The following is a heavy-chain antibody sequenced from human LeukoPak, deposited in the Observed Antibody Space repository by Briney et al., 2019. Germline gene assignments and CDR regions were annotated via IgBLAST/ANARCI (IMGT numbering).Heavy chain of an antibody. CDR3: AKKGYGSGSYPYYMDV. CDR1: GFTFSSYG. D-gene: IGHD3-10*01. CDR2: IRYDGSNK. V-gene: IGHV3-30*02. J-gene: IGHJ6*03. Sequence: GGSLRLSCAASGFTFSSYGMHWVRQAPGKGLEWVAFIRYDGSNKYYADSVKGRFTISRDNSKNTLYLQMNSLRAEDTAVYYCAKKGYGSGSYPYYMDVWGKGTTVTISS.